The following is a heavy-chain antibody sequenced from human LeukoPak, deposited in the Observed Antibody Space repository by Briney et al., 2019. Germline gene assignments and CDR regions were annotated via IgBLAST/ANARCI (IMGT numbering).Heavy chain of an antibody. Sequence: PSETLSLTCTVSGGSISSYYWSWIRQPPGKGLEWIGYIYYSGSTNYNPSLKSRVTISVDTSKNQFSLKLSSVTAADTAVYYCARVLKAGWFAQFDPWGQGTLVTVSS. D-gene: IGHD3-10*01. CDR1: GGSISSYY. V-gene: IGHV4-59*08. J-gene: IGHJ5*02. CDR2: IYYSGST. CDR3: ARVLKAGWFAQFDP.